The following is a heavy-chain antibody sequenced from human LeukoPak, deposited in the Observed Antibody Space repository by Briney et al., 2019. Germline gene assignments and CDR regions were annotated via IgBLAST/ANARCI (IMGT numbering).Heavy chain of an antibody. V-gene: IGHV3-21*01. CDR1: GFTFSSYS. CDR2: ISLACSYI. Sequence: PGGSLRLSCAASGFTFSSYSMIWVRQAPGKGLEWVSFISLACSYIYYADSVKGRFTISRDNANNSLSLQMNSLGADDTAVYYCARGLAVLTVDWYFDLWGRGTLVTVSS. D-gene: IGHD3-16*01. CDR3: ARGLAVLTVDWYFDL. J-gene: IGHJ2*01.